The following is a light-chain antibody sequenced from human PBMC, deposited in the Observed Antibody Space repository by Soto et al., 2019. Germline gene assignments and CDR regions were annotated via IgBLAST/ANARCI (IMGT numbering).Light chain of an antibody. CDR2: DAS. Sequence: EIVMTQSPATLPVSPGERATLSCRASQSVSSNLAWYQQKPGQAPRLLIYDASTMATGIPARFCGSGSGTEFTLTISSLQSEDFAVYYCQQYNNWPPNYSFGQGTKLEIK. V-gene: IGKV3-15*01. CDR1: QSVSSN. J-gene: IGKJ2*01. CDR3: QQYNNWPPNYS.